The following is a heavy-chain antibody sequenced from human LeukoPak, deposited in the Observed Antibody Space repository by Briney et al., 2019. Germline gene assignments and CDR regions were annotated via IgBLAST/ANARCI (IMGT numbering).Heavy chain of an antibody. CDR3: AKRAARPAYYFDF. CDR1: GFTFSSYA. J-gene: IGHJ4*02. D-gene: IGHD6-6*01. CDR2: VTVSGGGT. Sequence: PGGSLRLSCTASGFTFSSYAMSWVRQAPGKGLEWVSTVTVSGGGTYYGDSVKGRFTISRDNSENTLYLQMNSLRAEDTAVYYCAKRAARPAYYFDFWGQGTLVTISS. V-gene: IGHV3-23*01.